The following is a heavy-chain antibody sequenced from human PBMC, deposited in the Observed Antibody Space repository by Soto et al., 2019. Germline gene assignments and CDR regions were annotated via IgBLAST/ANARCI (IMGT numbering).Heavy chain of an antibody. J-gene: IGHJ4*02. CDR2: ISAAGGNT. CDR3: ANSHSSSWFFS. Sequence: PGGSLRLSCAASGFTFSSHAMSWIRQAPGKGLEWVSAISAAGGNTYYADSVKGRFTISRDNSKNTLYVQMNSLRAEDTAVYFCANSHSSSWFFSWRQGTLVTVSS. V-gene: IGHV3-23*01. CDR1: GFTFSSHA. D-gene: IGHD6-13*01.